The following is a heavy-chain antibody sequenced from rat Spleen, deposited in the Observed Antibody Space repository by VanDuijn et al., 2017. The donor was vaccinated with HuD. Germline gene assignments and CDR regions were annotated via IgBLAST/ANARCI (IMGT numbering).Heavy chain of an antibody. CDR3: ARLTPFDY. CDR2: ISSDGSST. CDR1: GFTFSDYY. Sequence: EVQLVESGGGLVQPGRSLKLSCAASGFTFSDYYMAWVRQAPTKGLEWVATISSDGSSTYYGGSVKGRFTISRDNAKSTLYLQMNSLRSEDTATYYCARLTPFDYGGQGVMVTVSS. V-gene: IGHV5-22*01. J-gene: IGHJ2*01. D-gene: IGHD3-4*01.